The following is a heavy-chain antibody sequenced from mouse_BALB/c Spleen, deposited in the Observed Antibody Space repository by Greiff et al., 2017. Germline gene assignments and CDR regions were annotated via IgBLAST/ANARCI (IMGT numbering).Heavy chain of an antibody. CDR2: ISSGGST. J-gene: IGHJ2*01. CDR1: GFTFSSYA. V-gene: IGHV5-6-5*01. CDR3: AREYYGYDGDYFDY. D-gene: IGHD2-2*01. Sequence: EVKLVESGGGLVKPGGSLKLSCAASGFTFSSYAMSWVRQTPEKRLEWVASISSGGSTYYPDSVKGRFTISRDNARNILYLQMSSLRSEDTAMYYCAREYYGYDGDYFDYWGQGTTLTVSS.